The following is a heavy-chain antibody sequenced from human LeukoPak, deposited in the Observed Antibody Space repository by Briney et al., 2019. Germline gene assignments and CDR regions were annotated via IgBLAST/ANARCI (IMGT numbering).Heavy chain of an antibody. J-gene: IGHJ4*02. CDR3: ARETKTYYFESSAYYPYYFDS. Sequence: SETLSLTCIISGGSISTSSYYWGWIRQPPGKGLEWIGTIYYSGSTNYNPSLKSRVTISVDTSKNHFSLKLSSVTAADTAVYYCARETKTYYFESSAYYPYYFDSWGQGTLVTVSS. CDR2: IYYSGST. V-gene: IGHV4-39*02. CDR1: GGSISTSSYY. D-gene: IGHD3-22*01.